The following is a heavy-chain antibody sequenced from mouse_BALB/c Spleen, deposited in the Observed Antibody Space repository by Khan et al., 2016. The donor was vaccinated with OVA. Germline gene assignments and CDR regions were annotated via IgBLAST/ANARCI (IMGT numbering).Heavy chain of an antibody. CDR2: ISYSGNT. CDR1: GYSITSDYA. J-gene: IGHJ2*01. D-gene: IGHD2-10*02. Sequence: QLEESGPGLVKPSQSLSLTCTVTGYSITSDYAWNWIRQFPGNKLEWMGFISYSGNTKYHPSLKSRISMTRDTSKNQFFLQLNSVTAEDTATYYCARVYGGDFDYWGQGTTLIVSS. V-gene: IGHV3-2*02. CDR3: ARVYGGDFDY.